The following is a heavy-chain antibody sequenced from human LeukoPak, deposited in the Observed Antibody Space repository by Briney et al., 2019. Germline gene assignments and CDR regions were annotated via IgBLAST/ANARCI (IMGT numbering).Heavy chain of an antibody. CDR2: INHSGST. CDR3: ARGGQWLRPFDY. CDR1: GGSFSGYY. V-gene: IGHV4-34*01. D-gene: IGHD5-12*01. Sequence: SETLSLTCAVYGGSFSGYYWSWIRQPPGKGLEWIGEINHSGSTNYNPSLKSRVTISVDTSKNQFSLKLSSVTAADTAVYSCARGGQWLRPFDYWGQGTLVTVSS. J-gene: IGHJ4*02.